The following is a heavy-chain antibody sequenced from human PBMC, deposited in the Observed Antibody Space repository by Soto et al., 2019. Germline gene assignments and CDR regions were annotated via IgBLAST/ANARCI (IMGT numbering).Heavy chain of an antibody. V-gene: IGHV4-61*01. CDR1: GGSVSSGSYY. Sequence: PSETLSLTCTVSGGSVSSGSYYWSWIRQPPGKGLEWTGYIYYSGSTNYNPSLKSRVTISVDTSKNRFSLKLSSVTAADTAVYYCARHGSKDIVVVPAARYYYYGMDVWGQGTTVTVSS. CDR3: ARHGSKDIVVVPAARYYYYGMDV. J-gene: IGHJ6*02. D-gene: IGHD2-2*01. CDR2: IYYSGST.